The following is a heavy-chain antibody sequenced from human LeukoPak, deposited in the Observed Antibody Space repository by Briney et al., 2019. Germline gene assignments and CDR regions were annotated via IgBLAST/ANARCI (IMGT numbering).Heavy chain of an antibody. J-gene: IGHJ5*02. CDR1: GGSISSSSYY. D-gene: IGHD6-19*01. CDR3: ARSPRIAVAGTVWFDP. V-gene: IGHV4-39*07. Sequence: SETLSLTCTVSGGSISSSSYYWGWIRQPPGKGLEWIGSIYYSGSTYYNPSLKRRVTISVDTSKNQFSLKLSSVTAADTAVYYCARSPRIAVAGTVWFDPWGQGTLVTVSS. CDR2: IYYSGST.